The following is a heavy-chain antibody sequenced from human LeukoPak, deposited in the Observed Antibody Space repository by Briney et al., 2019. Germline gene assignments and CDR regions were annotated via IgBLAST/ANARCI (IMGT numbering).Heavy chain of an antibody. CDR2: INPNSGGT. Sequence: ASVTVSFTASGYTFTGYYMDWVRQAPGQGLEWMGWINPNSGGTNYAQKFQGRVTMTRDTSISTAYMELSRLRSDDTAVYYCARDDVVVPAAKRRTYYYYYMDVWGKGTTVTVSS. J-gene: IGHJ6*03. CDR3: ARDDVVVPAAKRRTYYYYYMDV. D-gene: IGHD2-2*01. V-gene: IGHV1-2*02. CDR1: GYTFTGYY.